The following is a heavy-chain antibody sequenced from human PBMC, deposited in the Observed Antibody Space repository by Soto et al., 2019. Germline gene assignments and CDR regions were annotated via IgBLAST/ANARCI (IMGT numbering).Heavy chain of an antibody. J-gene: IGHJ3*02. D-gene: IGHD2-15*01. V-gene: IGHV3-33*01. CDR3: ARDPSISPYCSGGSCYPPSFHDAFDI. CDR2: IWYDGSNK. CDR1: GFTFSSYG. Sequence: GGSLRLSCAASGFTFSSYGMHWVRQAPGKGLERVAVIWYDGSNKYYADSVKGRFTISRDNSKNTLYLQMNSLRAEDTAVYYCARDPSISPYCSGGSCYPPSFHDAFDIWGQGTMVTVSS.